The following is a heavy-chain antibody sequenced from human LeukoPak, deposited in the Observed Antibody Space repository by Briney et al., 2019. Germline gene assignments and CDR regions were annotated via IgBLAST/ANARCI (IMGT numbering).Heavy chain of an antibody. V-gene: IGHV1-69*13. CDR2: IIPIFGTA. CDR3: AAHGSGSYAHYGMDV. CDR1: GGTFSSYA. J-gene: IGHJ6*02. D-gene: IGHD3-10*01. Sequence: WASVKVSCKASGGTFSSYATSWVRQAPGQGLEWMGGIIPIFGTANYAQKFQGRVTITADESTSTAYMELSSLRSEDTAVYYCAAHGSGSYAHYGMDVWGQGTTVTVSS.